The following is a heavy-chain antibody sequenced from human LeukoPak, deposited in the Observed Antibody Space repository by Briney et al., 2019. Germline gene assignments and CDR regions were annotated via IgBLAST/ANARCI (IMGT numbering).Heavy chain of an antibody. Sequence: ASVKVSCKASGYTFTSYDINWVRQATGQGLEWMGWISAYNGNTNYAQKLQGRVTMTTDTSTSTAYMELSSLRSEDTAVYYCARAVVRNHDYGGNSRGMDVWGQGTTVTVSS. V-gene: IGHV1-18*01. CDR3: ARAVVRNHDYGGNSRGMDV. CDR2: ISAYNGNT. CDR1: GYTFTSYD. D-gene: IGHD4-23*01. J-gene: IGHJ6*02.